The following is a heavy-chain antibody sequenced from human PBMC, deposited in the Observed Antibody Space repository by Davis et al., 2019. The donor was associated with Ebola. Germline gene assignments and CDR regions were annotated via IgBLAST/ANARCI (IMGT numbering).Heavy chain of an antibody. CDR3: ARPRKYYYDSSGYYYVPEAFDI. CDR1: GDSIGSGDW. Sequence: GSLRLSCAVFGDSIGSGDWWSWVRQPPGKGLEWSGEIYCSGPNNYYPSLKSRLTISIDTSKNQFSLELSSVTAADTAVYYCARPRKYYYDSSGYYYVPEAFDIWGQGTMVTVSS. CDR2: IYCSGPN. J-gene: IGHJ3*02. D-gene: IGHD3-22*01. V-gene: IGHV4-4*02.